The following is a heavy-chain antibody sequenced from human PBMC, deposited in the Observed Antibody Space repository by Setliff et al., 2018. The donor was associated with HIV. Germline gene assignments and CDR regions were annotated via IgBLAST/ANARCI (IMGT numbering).Heavy chain of an antibody. D-gene: IGHD6-13*01. V-gene: IGHV4-38-2*01. CDR2: IYHSGST. J-gene: IGHJ4*02. CDR3: ARSRGPWDSSHEPGSSWFDY. CDR1: GYSISSGYY. Sequence: SETLSLTCAVSGYSISSGYYWGWIRQPPGKGLEWIGNIYHSGSTYYNPSLKSRVTISVDTSKNQFSLKLRSVTAADTAVYYCARSRGPWDSSHEPGSSWFDYWGQGTLVTVPQ.